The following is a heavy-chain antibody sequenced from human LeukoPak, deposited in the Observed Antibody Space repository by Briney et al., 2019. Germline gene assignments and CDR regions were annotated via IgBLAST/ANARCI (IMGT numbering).Heavy chain of an antibody. CDR3: ARGSSDSTDMATPFAY. Sequence: GASVKVSCKASGGTFSNYGINWVRQAPGQGLEWMGGIIPIFGTAKYQQKFQGRVTITADESTSTAYMSLSTLRFEDTAVYYCARGSSDSTDMATPFAYWGQGTLVTVSS. V-gene: IGHV1-69*13. J-gene: IGHJ4*02. D-gene: IGHD5-18*01. CDR2: IIPIFGTA. CDR1: GGTFSNYG.